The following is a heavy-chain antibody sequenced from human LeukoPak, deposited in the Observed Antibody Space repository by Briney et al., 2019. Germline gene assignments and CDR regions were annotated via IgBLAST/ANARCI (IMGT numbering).Heavy chain of an antibody. V-gene: IGHV5-51*01. CDR3: ARQWITIFGRGYYYYMDV. CDR2: IYPGDSDT. J-gene: IGHJ6*03. Sequence: GESLKISCKGSGYSFTSYWIGWVRQMPGKGLEWMGIIYPGDSDTRYSPSFQGQVTISADKSISTAYLQWSSLKASDTAMYYCARQWITIFGRGYYYYMDVWGKGTTVTVSS. D-gene: IGHD3-3*01. CDR1: GYSFTSYW.